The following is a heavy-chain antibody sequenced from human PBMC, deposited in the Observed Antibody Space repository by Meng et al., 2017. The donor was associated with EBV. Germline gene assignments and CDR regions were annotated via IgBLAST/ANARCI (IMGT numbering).Heavy chain of an antibody. CDR3: ARRSLDYYDSSGFDY. V-gene: IGHV4-4*02. D-gene: IGHD3-22*01. CDR1: GGPHSSSNL. CDR2: IYHSGST. Sequence: VELLESGPVPVKPSGTLLLHCASSGGPHSSSNLWSWVRQPPGKGLEWIGEIYHSGSTNYNPSLKSRVTISVDKSKNQFSLKLSSVTAADTAVYYCARRSLDYYDSSGFDYWGQGTLVTVSS. J-gene: IGHJ4*02.